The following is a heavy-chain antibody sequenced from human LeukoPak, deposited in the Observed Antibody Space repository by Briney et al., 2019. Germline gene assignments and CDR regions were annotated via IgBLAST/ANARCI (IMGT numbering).Heavy chain of an antibody. CDR2: ISGSGSST. Sequence: GGSLRLSCAASGFTFSSYGMHWVRQAPGKGLEWVSGISGSGSSTDYPDSVKGRFTISRDNSKNTLDLQMNSLRAEDTAVYYCTTNTYFTWGQGTLVTVSS. CDR3: TTNTYFT. V-gene: IGHV3-23*01. J-gene: IGHJ5*02. D-gene: IGHD3-9*01. CDR1: GFTFSSYG.